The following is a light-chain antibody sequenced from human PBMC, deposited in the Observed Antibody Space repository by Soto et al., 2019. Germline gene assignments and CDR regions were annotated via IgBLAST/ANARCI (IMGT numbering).Light chain of an antibody. V-gene: IGKV1-33*01. J-gene: IGKJ4*01. Sequence: DIQMTQSPSSLSASVGDTISITCQASQDISNYLNWYQQKPGKAPKLLIYDASNLETGFPSRFSGSGSGTDFTFTISSLQPEDIATYYCQQYDNLPATFGGGTKVDIK. CDR2: DAS. CDR3: QQYDNLPAT. CDR1: QDISNY.